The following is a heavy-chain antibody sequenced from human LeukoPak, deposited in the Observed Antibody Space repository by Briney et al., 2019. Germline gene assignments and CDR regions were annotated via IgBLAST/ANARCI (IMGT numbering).Heavy chain of an antibody. J-gene: IGHJ3*02. Sequence: SETLSLTCTVSGGSISSGGFYWSWIRQHPGKGLEWIGYIYYSGSTYYNPSLKSRVTISLDTSKNQFSLKLSSVTAADTAVYYCARTQSPVVPAAMGGDDAFDIWGQGTMVTVSS. V-gene: IGHV4-31*03. D-gene: IGHD2-2*01. CDR1: GGSISSGGFY. CDR3: ARTQSPVVPAAMGGDDAFDI. CDR2: IYYSGST.